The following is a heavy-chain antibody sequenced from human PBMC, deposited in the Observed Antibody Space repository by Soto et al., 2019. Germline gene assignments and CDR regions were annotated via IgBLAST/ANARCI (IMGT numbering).Heavy chain of an antibody. J-gene: IGHJ6*02. CDR1: GGTFSSYA. CDR3: ARGSRDGYRIYGMDV. CDR2: IIPIFGTA. D-gene: IGHD5-12*01. V-gene: IGHV1-69*06. Sequence: ASVKVSCKASGGTFSSYAISWVRQAPGQGLEWMGGIIPIFGTANYAQKFQGRVTITADKSTSTAYMELSSLRSEDTAVYYCARGSRDGYRIYGMDVWGQGTTVTVSS.